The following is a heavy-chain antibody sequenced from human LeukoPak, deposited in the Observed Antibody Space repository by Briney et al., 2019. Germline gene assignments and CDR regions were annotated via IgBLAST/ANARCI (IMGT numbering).Heavy chain of an antibody. D-gene: IGHD3-22*01. J-gene: IGHJ3*02. Sequence: GGSLRLSCAASGFTFSNYAMSWVRQAPGKGLEWVSAISGSGGSTYYADSVKGRFTISRDTSKNTLYLQMNTLRAEDTAVYYCAKVRLYYYDSPDAFDIWGQGTMVTVSS. CDR1: GFTFSNYA. CDR2: ISGSGGST. CDR3: AKVRLYYYDSPDAFDI. V-gene: IGHV3-23*01.